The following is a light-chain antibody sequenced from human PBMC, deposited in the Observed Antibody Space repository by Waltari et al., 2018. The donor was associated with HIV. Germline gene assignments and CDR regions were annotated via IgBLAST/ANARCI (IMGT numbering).Light chain of an antibody. CDR2: EGI. V-gene: IGLV2-23*01. Sequence: QSALTQPASVSGSPGQSITISCTGTSSDVGNYNLVSWYQQPPGKAPKLMIYEGIKRPSGISNRISGSKSGNTASLTISGLQAEDEADYYCCSYGGSSNWVFGGGTKVTVL. CDR1: SSDVGNYNL. J-gene: IGLJ3*02. CDR3: CSYGGSSNWV.